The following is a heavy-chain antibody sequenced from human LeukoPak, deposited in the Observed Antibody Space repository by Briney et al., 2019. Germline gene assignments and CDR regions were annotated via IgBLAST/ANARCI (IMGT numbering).Heavy chain of an antibody. CDR2: ISYDGSNK. Sequence: GGSLRLSCAASGFTFSSYAMHWVRQAPGKGLEWVAVISYDGSNKYYADSVKGRFTISRDNSKNTLYLQMNSLRAEDTAVYYCARDFAAINPDYYFDYWGQGTLVTASS. CDR1: GFTFSSYA. D-gene: IGHD5-12*01. J-gene: IGHJ4*02. V-gene: IGHV3-30-3*01. CDR3: ARDFAAINPDYYFDY.